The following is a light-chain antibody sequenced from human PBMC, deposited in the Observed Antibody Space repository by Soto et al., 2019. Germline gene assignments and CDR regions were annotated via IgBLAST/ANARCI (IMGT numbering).Light chain of an antibody. CDR3: EAWDDSLYGAV. J-gene: IGLJ2*01. CDR1: SSNIGANP. Sequence: QSVLTKPPSASGTPGQRVPISCSGSSSNIGANPINWYQQLPGTAPILLIYNNDQRPSGVPDRFSASKSGTTASLAISGLQSEDEADDYCEAWDDSLYGAVLGGGTKVTVL. V-gene: IGLV1-44*01. CDR2: NND.